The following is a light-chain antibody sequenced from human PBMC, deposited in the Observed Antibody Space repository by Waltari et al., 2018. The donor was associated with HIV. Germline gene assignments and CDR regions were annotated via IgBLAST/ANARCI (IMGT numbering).Light chain of an antibody. CDR2: GST. V-gene: IGLV1-40*01. Sequence: QSVLTQPPSVSGAPGQRVTISCTGGSSNIGAPYDVHWYQQFPGTAPKRRNYGSTKRPEGVPDRCAGSKSGTSASLAITGLQAEDEADYYCQSYDNSLGVVFGGGTKLTVL. CDR1: SSNIGAPYD. CDR3: QSYDNSLGVV. J-gene: IGLJ2*01.